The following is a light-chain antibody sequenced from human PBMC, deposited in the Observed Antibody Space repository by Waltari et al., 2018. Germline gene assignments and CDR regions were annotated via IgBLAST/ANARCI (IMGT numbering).Light chain of an antibody. CDR3: QAWDSRTAV. CDR1: NLGTKY. CDR2: QDH. J-gene: IGLJ2*01. V-gene: IGLV3-1*01. Sequence: SYELAQPPSLSVSPGQTATITCSGDNLGTKYVSWYQQKPGQSPILVIFQDHTRPSGIPDRFSGSHSGNTATLTISGTQTMDGADYYCQAWDSRTAVFGGGTRLTVL.